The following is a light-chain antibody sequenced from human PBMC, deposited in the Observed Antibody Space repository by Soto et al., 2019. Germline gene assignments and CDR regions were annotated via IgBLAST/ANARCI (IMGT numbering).Light chain of an antibody. CDR3: QKHDGVPL. Sequence: DIQLTQSPSSLSASVGDRVTIACQASQDISNHLNWYQQKPGKAPNLLIYDASDLETGVPSRFSGGGSGTFVSFTINSLQPEDIATDYCQKHDGVPLFGPGTKVEIK. V-gene: IGKV1-33*01. J-gene: IGKJ3*01. CDR1: QDISNH. CDR2: DAS.